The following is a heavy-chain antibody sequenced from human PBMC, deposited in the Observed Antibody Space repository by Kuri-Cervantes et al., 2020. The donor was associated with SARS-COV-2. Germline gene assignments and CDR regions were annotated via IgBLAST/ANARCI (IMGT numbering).Heavy chain of an antibody. Sequence: GGSLRLSCAASGFTFSSYAMHWVRQAPGKGLEWVAVISYDGSNKYYADSVKGRFTISRDNSKNTLYLQMNSLRAEDTAVYYCARVYYDSPTDAFDIWGQGTMVTVSS. D-gene: IGHD3-22*01. V-gene: IGHV3-30-3*01. CDR2: ISYDGSNK. CDR3: ARVYYDSPTDAFDI. J-gene: IGHJ3*02. CDR1: GFTFSSYA.